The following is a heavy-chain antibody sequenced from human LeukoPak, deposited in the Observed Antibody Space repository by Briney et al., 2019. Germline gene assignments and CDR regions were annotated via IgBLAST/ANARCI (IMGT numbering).Heavy chain of an antibody. CDR2: FDPEHGEM. CDR3: ATGGPWDLLKY. J-gene: IGHJ4*02. CDR1: GDTLTESS. Sequence: GASVKVSCKVSGDTLTESSTHWVRQAPGKVLEWMGGFDPEHGEMIYAQKLQGRVTMTEDRSTDTAYMELSSLRSEDTAVYYCATGGPWDLLKYWGQGTLVTVSS. D-gene: IGHD3-9*01. V-gene: IGHV1-24*01.